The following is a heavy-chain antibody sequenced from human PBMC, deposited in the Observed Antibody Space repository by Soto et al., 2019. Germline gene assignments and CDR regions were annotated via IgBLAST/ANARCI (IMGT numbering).Heavy chain of an antibody. CDR1: GFTFSNYA. J-gene: IGHJ3*02. Sequence: EVRLLESGGGLVQPGGSLRLSCVASGFTFSNYAMSWVRQAPGKGLEWVSVVTGRSSSIYYADSVEGRFIISRDNSRNTLLLQKNSLGAEDTAVYYCPKHLPSKKNQRRWADAFHIWGQGTIITVSS. V-gene: IGHV3-23*01. D-gene: IGHD2-2*01. CDR3: PKHLPSKKNQRRWADAFHI. CDR2: VTGRSSSI.